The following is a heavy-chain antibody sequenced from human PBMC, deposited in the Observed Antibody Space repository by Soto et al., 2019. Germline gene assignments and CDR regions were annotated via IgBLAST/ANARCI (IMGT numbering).Heavy chain of an antibody. J-gene: IGHJ1*01. V-gene: IGHV3-9*01. CDR1: GFTFDDYA. CDR2: INWNSGSI. D-gene: IGHD6-13*01. CDR3: VKDESINWYSGHFRH. Sequence: QPGGSLRLSCAASGFTFDDYAMHWVRQVPGKGLEWVSGINWNSGSIGYGDSVKGRFAIPRDNAKNSLHLQMNSLSAEDTAFYYCVKDESINWYSGHFRHWGQGTLVTVSS.